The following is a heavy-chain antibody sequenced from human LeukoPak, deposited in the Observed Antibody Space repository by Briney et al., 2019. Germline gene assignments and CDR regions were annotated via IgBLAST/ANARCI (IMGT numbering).Heavy chain of an antibody. CDR1: GGSISSSNYY. CDR2: IYYSGTT. CDR3: ARVATIPPYYFDY. V-gene: IGHV4-39*07. J-gene: IGHJ4*02. Sequence: SGTLSLTCIVSGGSISSSNYYWGWIRQPPGKGLEWIGAIYYSGTTYYSPSLKSRVTISLDTSKNHFSLRLSSVTAADTAVYYCARVATIPPYYFDYWGQGTLVTVSS. D-gene: IGHD5-12*01.